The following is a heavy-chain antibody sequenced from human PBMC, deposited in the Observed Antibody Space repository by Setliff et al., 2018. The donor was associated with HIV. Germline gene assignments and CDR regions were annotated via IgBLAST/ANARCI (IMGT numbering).Heavy chain of an antibody. CDR2: ITPSGAT. Sequence: SETLSLTCAVYGGSVSGHYWGWFRQPPGKGLEWIGEITPSGATNYLPSLKSRVTMSLDTSKIQFSLKLNSVTAADTGVYYCAAFDSGRDVWGQGTLVTVSS. CDR1: GGSVSGHY. V-gene: IGHV4-34*01. CDR3: AAFDSGRDV. J-gene: IGHJ4*02. D-gene: IGHD6-19*01.